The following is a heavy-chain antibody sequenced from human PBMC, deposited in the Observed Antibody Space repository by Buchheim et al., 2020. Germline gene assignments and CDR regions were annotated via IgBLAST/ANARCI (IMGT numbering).Heavy chain of an antibody. CDR3: ARGYNFGHNYYYGMDV. D-gene: IGHD5-12*01. J-gene: IGHJ6*02. CDR1: GFLFSTYW. Sequence: EVRLVESGGGLVRPGDSLRLSCGASGFLFSTYWMYWVRQVPGKGLVWVSRIRSDGSETNYAASVGGRFAVFRDNARSTLFLQMNSLRVEDTGVYFCARGYNFGHNYYYGMDVWGRGT. CDR2: IRSDGSET. V-gene: IGHV3-74*01.